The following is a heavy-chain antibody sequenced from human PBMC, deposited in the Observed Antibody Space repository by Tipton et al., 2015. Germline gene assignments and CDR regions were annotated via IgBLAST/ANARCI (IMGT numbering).Heavy chain of an antibody. V-gene: IGHV4-59*01. J-gene: IGHJ5*02. CDR1: GGSISHYY. CDR2: IYYSGNT. Sequence: TLSLTCTVSGGSISHYYWSWIPQPPGKGLEWLGHIYYSGNTNYNPSLKSRVTMSVDTSKNQFSLKLTSVNAADMAVYYCARGGNNWFDPWGQGTLVTVSS. D-gene: IGHD2-15*01. CDR3: ARGGNNWFDP.